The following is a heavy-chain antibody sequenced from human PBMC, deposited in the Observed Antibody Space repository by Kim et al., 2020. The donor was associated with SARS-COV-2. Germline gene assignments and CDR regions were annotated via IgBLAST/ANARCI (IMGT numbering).Heavy chain of an antibody. CDR2: IWYDGSNK. Sequence: GGSLRLSCAASGFTFSSYGMHWVRQAPGKGLEWVAVIWYDGSNKYYADSVKGRFTISRDNSKNTLYLQMNSLRAEDTAVYYCARDLMETLALGYCSSTSCYWGGLDYWGQGTLVTVSS. CDR3: ARDLMETLALGYCSSTSCYWGGLDY. J-gene: IGHJ4*02. CDR1: GFTFSSYG. D-gene: IGHD2-2*01. V-gene: IGHV3-33*01.